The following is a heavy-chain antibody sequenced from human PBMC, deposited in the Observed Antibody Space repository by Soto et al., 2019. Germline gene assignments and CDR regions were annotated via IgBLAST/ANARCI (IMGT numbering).Heavy chain of an antibody. CDR1: GGSISSYY. CDR2: IYYSGST. D-gene: IGHD2-21*01. J-gene: IGHJ4*02. V-gene: IGHV4-59*08. Sequence: QVQLQESGPGLVKPSETLSLTCTVSGGSISSYYWSWIRQHPGKGLEWIGYIYYSGSTNYNPSLKSRVTISVDTSTNQSSLRLSPGTAADSAVYYCARLRRSVIAISGFYFDYWGQGPLVTVSS. CDR3: ARLRRSVIAISGFYFDY.